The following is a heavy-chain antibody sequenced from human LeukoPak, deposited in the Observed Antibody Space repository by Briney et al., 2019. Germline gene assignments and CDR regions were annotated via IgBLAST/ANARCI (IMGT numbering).Heavy chain of an antibody. CDR1: GYTFPGYY. J-gene: IGHJ5*02. CDR3: AKGRVVAGTKSLMYRWFDP. V-gene: IGHV1-2*02. CDR2: INPNSGGA. D-gene: IGHD6-19*01. Sequence: WASVKVSCKASGYTFPGYYIHWVRQVPGQGLEWMGWINPNSGGAKYAQKFQGRLTMTRDTSISTAYMGLSRLQSDDTAVYYCAKGRVVAGTKSLMYRWFDPWGQGTLVTVSS.